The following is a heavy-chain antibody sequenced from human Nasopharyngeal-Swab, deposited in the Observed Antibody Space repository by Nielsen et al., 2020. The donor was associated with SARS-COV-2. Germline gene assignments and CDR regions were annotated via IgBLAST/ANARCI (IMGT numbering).Heavy chain of an antibody. J-gene: IGHJ6*03. D-gene: IGHD2-2*01. CDR1: GYTFTSYY. CDR3: ARAGYCSSTSCSSGYMDV. V-gene: IGHV1-46*01. CDR2: INPSGGST. Sequence: VSVKVSCKASGYTFTSYYMHWVRQAPGQGLEWMGIINPSGGSTSYAQKFQGRVTMTRDTSTSTVYMELSSLRSEDTAVYYCARAGYCSSTSCSSGYMDVWGKGTTVTVSS.